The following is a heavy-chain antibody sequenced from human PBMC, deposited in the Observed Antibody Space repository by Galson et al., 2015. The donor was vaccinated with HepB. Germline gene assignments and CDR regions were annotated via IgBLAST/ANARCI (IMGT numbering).Heavy chain of an antibody. CDR1: GFTFSTHA. V-gene: IGHV3-23*01. CDR3: AQGYVLFES. CDR2: ISGGGTST. J-gene: IGHJ5*01. D-gene: IGHD5-12*01. Sequence: SLRLSCAASGFTFSTHAMTWVRQVPGKGLEWLSTISGGGTSTYYTDSVKGRFTISRDNSKNTLYLQMRSLRAEDAAVYYCAQGYVLFESWGQGVLVTVSS.